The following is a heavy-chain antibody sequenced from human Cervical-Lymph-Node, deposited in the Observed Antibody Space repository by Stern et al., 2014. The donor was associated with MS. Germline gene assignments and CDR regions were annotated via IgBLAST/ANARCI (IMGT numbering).Heavy chain of an antibody. Sequence: QMQLVQSGAEVKKPGSSVKVSCNASGGTFSSYTLNWVRQAPGQGLEWMGGIIPIFATTNYPQRFQGKVTITADGSTSTTYLEVSSLTSEDTAVYYCAREGIPGAGGTFDNWGQGTLVIVSS. CDR1: GGTFSSYT. D-gene: IGHD1-26*01. V-gene: IGHV1-69*01. J-gene: IGHJ4*02. CDR3: AREGIPGAGGTFDN. CDR2: IIPIFATT.